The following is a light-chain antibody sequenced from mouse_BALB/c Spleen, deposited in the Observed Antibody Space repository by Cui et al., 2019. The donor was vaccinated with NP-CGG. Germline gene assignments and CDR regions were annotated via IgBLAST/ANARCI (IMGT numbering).Light chain of an antibody. CDR1: TGAVSTTNY. Sequence: QAVVTQESALTTSPVETVTLTCRSSTGAVSTTNYANWVQEKPEHLFTGLIGGTNNRAPGVPARFSGSLIGDKAALTITGAQTEDEAIYFCSLWYSNHWVFGGGTKLTVL. CDR3: SLWYSNHWV. CDR2: GTN. J-gene: IGLJ1*01. V-gene: IGLV1*01.